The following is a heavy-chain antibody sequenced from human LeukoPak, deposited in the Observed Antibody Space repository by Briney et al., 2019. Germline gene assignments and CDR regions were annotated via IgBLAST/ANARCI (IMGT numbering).Heavy chain of an antibody. Sequence: PSETLSLTCTVSGGSISSYYWSWIRQPPGKGLEWIGYIYYSGSTNYNPSPKSRVTISVDTSKNQFSLKLSSVTAADTAVYYCARDRLYYDFYGMDVWGQGTTVTVSS. V-gene: IGHV4-59*01. D-gene: IGHD3-3*01. CDR3: ARDRLYYDFYGMDV. CDR2: IYYSGST. J-gene: IGHJ6*02. CDR1: GGSISSYY.